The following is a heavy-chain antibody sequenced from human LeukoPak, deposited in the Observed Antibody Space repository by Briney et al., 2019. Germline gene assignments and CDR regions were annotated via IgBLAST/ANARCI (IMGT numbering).Heavy chain of an antibody. D-gene: IGHD3-10*01. Sequence: ASVKVSCKASGYTFTSYYMHWVRQAPRQGLEWMGIINPSGGSTSYAQKFQGRVTMTRDMSMSTVYMELSSLRSEDTAVYYCARAGGSGSYFGDRGYYFDYWGQGTLVTVSS. J-gene: IGHJ4*02. CDR2: INPSGGST. V-gene: IGHV1-46*01. CDR1: GYTFTSYY. CDR3: ARAGGSGSYFGDRGYYFDY.